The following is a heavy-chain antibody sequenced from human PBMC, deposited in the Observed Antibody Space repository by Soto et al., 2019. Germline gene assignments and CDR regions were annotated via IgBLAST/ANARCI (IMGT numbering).Heavy chain of an antibody. CDR2: ISGSGDRT. V-gene: IGHV3-23*01. Sequence: EVQLLESGGGLVQPGGSLRLSCAASGITISNYPMSWVRQAPGKGLDWVSGISGSGDRTYYADSAKGRFTISKDISKNSLSLQLDSLGVEHTAVYFCVKDHGGYPSTAPHWGQGTLVTVSS. CDR3: VKDHGGYPSTAPH. CDR1: GITISNYP. J-gene: IGHJ4*02. D-gene: IGHD3-22*01.